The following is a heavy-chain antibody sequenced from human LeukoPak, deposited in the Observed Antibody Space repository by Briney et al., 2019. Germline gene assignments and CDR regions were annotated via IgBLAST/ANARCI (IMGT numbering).Heavy chain of an antibody. J-gene: IGHJ3*02. CDR1: GGSISSGGYY. Sequence: PSQTLSLTCTVSGGSISSGGYYWSWIRQPPGKGLEWIGYIYHSGSTYYNPSLKSRVTISVDRSKNQFSLKLSSVTAADTAVYYCARDDSSSYAFDIWGQGTKVTVSS. CDR3: ARDDSSSYAFDI. D-gene: IGHD6-6*01. CDR2: IYHSGST. V-gene: IGHV4-30-2*01.